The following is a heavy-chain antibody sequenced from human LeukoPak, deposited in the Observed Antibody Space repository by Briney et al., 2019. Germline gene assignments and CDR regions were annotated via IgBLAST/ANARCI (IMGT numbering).Heavy chain of an antibody. J-gene: IGHJ4*02. V-gene: IGHV3-23*01. CDR1: GFTFSSYG. CDR3: AKVSTLPWYYFDY. Sequence: GGSLRLSCAASGFTFSSYGMSWVRQAPGKGLEWVSSTTGSGGSTYYADSVKGRFTISRDNSKNTLYLQMNSLRAEDTAVYYCAKVSTLPWYYFDYWGQGTLVTVSS. CDR2: TTGSGGST. D-gene: IGHD4-23*01.